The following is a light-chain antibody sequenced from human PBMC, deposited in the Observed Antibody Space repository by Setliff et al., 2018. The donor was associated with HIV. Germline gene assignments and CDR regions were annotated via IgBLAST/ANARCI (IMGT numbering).Light chain of an antibody. J-gene: IGLJ1*01. CDR1: SSDVGGYNY. V-gene: IGLV2-14*01. CDR2: EVS. CDR3: FSYRSSTPYV. Sequence: QSALTQPASVSGSPGQSITISCTGTSSDVGGYNYVSWYQQHPGKVPKLMIYEVSNRPSGVSHRFSGSKSGNTASLTISGLQAEDEADYYCFSYRSSTPYVFGSGTKV.